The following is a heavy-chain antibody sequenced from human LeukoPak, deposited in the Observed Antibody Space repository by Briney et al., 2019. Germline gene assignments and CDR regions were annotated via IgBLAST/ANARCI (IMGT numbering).Heavy chain of an antibody. CDR2: IRYDGSEK. Sequence: GGSLRLSCAASGFTFSSYAMSWVRQAPGKGLEWVAFIRYDGSEKYFADSVKGRFTVSRDNSKNTLFLQMNSLRAEDTAVYYCAKGRGSSGYIYFDYWGQGTLVTVSS. V-gene: IGHV3-30*02. CDR1: GFTFSSYA. CDR3: AKGRGSSGYIYFDY. J-gene: IGHJ4*02. D-gene: IGHD6-19*01.